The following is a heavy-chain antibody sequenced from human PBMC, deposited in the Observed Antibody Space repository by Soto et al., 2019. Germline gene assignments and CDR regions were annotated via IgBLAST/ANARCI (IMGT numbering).Heavy chain of an antibody. Sequence: PSETLSLICAVYGGSFSGYYWSWIRQPPGKGLEWIGEINHSGSTNYNPSLKSRVTISVDTSKNQFSLKLSSVTAADTAVYYCARGRYRYSSGWSPGPFYYYYGMDVWGQGTTVTVSS. CDR2: INHSGST. J-gene: IGHJ6*02. CDR3: ARGRYRYSSGWSPGPFYYYYGMDV. V-gene: IGHV4-34*01. D-gene: IGHD6-19*01. CDR1: GGSFSGYY.